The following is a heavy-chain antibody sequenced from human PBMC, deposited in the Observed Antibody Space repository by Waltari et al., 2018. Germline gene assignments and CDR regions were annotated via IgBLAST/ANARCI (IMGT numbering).Heavy chain of an antibody. CDR1: GFTFSSYG. Sequence: QVQLVESGGGVVQPGGSLRLSCAASGFTFSSYGMHWVRQAPGKGLEWVAFIRYDGSNKYYADSVKGRFTISRDNSKNTLYLQMNSLRAEDTAVYYCAKGESSGPRGYWGQGTLVTVSS. J-gene: IGHJ4*02. V-gene: IGHV3-30*02. CDR3: AKGESSGPRGY. CDR2: IRYDGSNK. D-gene: IGHD6-19*01.